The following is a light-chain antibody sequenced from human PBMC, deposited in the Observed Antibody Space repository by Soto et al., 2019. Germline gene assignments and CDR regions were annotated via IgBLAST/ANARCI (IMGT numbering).Light chain of an antibody. CDR1: QSVFSNSNNKNC. V-gene: IGKV4-1*01. J-gene: IGKJ4*01. Sequence: DIVMTQSPDSLAVSLGERATINCKSSQSVFSNSNNKNCIAWYQQKSGQPPKLLIYWASSRESGVPDRFSGGGSGTDFTLTISSLQAEDVATYYCQQYNNWPSLTVGGGTKVEIK. CDR2: WAS. CDR3: QQYNNWPSLT.